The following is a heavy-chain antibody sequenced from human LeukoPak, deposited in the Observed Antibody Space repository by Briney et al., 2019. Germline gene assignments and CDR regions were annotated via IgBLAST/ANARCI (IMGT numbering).Heavy chain of an antibody. Sequence: PGGSLRLSCEASGITFSSYDMSWVRQAPGKRVEWISAICDRGKTDYADSVKGRFTISRDNSKNTLYLQLSSLRAEDTAMYYCAKLPTIFGVADSFDIWGQGTFVTVSS. CDR3: AKLPTIFGVADSFDI. CDR2: ICDRGKT. CDR1: GITFSSYD. D-gene: IGHD3-3*01. J-gene: IGHJ3*02. V-gene: IGHV3-23*01.